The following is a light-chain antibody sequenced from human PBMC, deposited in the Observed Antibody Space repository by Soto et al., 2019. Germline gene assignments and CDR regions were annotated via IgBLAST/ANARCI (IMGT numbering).Light chain of an antibody. Sequence: ALTQPASVSGSPGQSIAISCTGVRTDVADGYDYVSWYQQHPGQAPQLIIYDVSNRPSGVSNRFSGSKSGNTASLTISGLQAEDEADYYCSSYTSSSTFYVFGTGTKVTVL. CDR3: SSYTSSSTFYV. CDR1: RTDVADGYDY. CDR2: DVS. V-gene: IGLV2-14*03. J-gene: IGLJ1*01.